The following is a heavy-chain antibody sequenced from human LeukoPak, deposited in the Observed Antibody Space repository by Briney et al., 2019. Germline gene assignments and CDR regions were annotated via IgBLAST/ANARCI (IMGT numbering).Heavy chain of an antibody. D-gene: IGHD4-17*01. Sequence: SETLSLTCTVSGNSFGDYYWSWIRQPAGKGLEWIGRIYTSGSTTYNPSLKSRVTMSVDTSKSQFSLNLMSVTAADTAVYYCTRDTGTTGEVKFDPWGQEPWSPPPQ. V-gene: IGHV4-4*07. CDR1: GNSFGDYY. J-gene: IGHJ5*02. CDR3: TRDTGTTGEVKFDP. CDR2: IYTSGST.